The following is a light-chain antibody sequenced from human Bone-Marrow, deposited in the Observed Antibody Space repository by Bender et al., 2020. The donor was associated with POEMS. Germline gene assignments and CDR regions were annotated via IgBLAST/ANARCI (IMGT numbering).Light chain of an antibody. V-gene: IGLV2-14*03. CDR1: SSDIGFSNF. CDR3: GSYTSTRTYV. J-gene: IGLJ1*01. Sequence: QSALTQPASVSGSPGQSITISCTGTSSDIGFSNFVSWYQQHPDRAPKLIIYDFTIRPSGVSNRFSGSKSGNTAFLTISGLQADDEADFYCGSYTSTRTYVFGTGTKVTV. CDR2: DFT.